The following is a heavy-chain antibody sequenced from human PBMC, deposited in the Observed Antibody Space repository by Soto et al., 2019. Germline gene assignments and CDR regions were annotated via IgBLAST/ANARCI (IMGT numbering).Heavy chain of an antibody. V-gene: IGHV4-30-4*01. CDR3: ARGSPYYYDSSGYWRSFGI. CDR2: IYYSGST. D-gene: IGHD3-22*01. J-gene: IGHJ3*02. Sequence: SETLSLTCTVSGGSISSGDYYWSWIRQPPGKGLEWIGYIYYSGSTYYNPSLKSRVTISVDTSKNQFSLKLSSVTAADTAVYYCARGSPYYYDSSGYWRSFGIWGQGTMVTVS. CDR1: GGSISSGDYY.